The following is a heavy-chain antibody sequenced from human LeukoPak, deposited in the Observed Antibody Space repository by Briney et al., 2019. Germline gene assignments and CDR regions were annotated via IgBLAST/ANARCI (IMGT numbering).Heavy chain of an antibody. V-gene: IGHV4-59*01. CDR1: GGSISNYY. CDR2: IYYPGST. Sequence: PSETLSLTCTVSGGSISNYYWSWIRQPPGKGLEWTGYIYYPGSTNYNPSLKSRVAISVDASKNQFSLKLRSVTAADTAVYHCARAPTWNYGMDVWGQGTTVTVSS. J-gene: IGHJ6*02. CDR3: ARAPTWNYGMDV. D-gene: IGHD2/OR15-2a*01.